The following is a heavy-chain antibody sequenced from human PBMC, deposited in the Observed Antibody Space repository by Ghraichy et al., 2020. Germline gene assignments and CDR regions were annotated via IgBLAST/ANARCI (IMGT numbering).Heavy chain of an antibody. V-gene: IGHV4-39*01. J-gene: IGHJ4*02. CDR2: IYYSGST. CDR3: ASLYHGYNPFDY. D-gene: IGHD5-24*01. Sequence: SQTLSLTCTVSGGSISSSSYYWGWIRQPPGKGLEWIGSIYYSGSTYYNPSLKSRVTISVDTSKNQFSLKLSSVTAADTAVYYCASLYHGYNPFDYWGQGTLVTVSS. CDR1: GGSISSSSYY.